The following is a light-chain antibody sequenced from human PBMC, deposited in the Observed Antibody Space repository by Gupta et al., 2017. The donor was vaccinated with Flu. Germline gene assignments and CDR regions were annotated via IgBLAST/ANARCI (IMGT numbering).Light chain of an antibody. J-gene: IGLJ3*02. CDR2: DDS. CDR1: NIGSKS. V-gene: IGLV3-21*02. Sequence: SYVLTQPPSVSVAPGQTARITCGGNNIGSKSVHWYQQKPGQAPVLVVYDDSDRPSGIPERFSGSNSGNTDKLTINRVEAGDEADYDCQVWDSSSDHPGGLGGGTQLTVL. CDR3: QVWDSSSDHPGG.